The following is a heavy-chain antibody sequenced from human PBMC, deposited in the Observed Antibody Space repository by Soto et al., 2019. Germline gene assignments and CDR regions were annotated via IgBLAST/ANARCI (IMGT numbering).Heavy chain of an antibody. J-gene: IGHJ4*02. Sequence: GGSLRLSCAASGFTFSSYAMSWVRQAPGKGLEWVSAISGSGGSTYYADSVKGRFTISRDNSKNTLYLQMNSLRAEDTAVYYCAKDRRQLRFLEWLLYFDNWGQGTLVTVSS. V-gene: IGHV3-23*01. CDR1: GFTFSSYA. CDR2: ISGSGGST. CDR3: AKDRRQLRFLEWLLYFDN. D-gene: IGHD3-3*01.